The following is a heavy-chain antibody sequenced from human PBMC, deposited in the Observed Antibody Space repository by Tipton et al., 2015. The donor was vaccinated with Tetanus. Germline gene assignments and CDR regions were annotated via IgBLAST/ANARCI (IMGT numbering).Heavy chain of an antibody. J-gene: IGHJ3*02. V-gene: IGHV4-34*01. Sequence: LRLSCAVYGGSFSGYYWSWIRQPPGKGLEWIGEINHSGSTNYNPSLKSRVTISVDTSKNQFSLKLSSVTAADTAVYYCARDLAVAGYDAFDIWGQGTMVTVSS. D-gene: IGHD6-19*01. CDR3: ARDLAVAGYDAFDI. CDR1: GGSFSGYY. CDR2: INHSGST.